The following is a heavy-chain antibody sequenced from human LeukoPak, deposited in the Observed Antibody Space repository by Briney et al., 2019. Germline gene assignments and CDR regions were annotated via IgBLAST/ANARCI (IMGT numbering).Heavy chain of an antibody. J-gene: IGHJ4*02. CDR3: ARMQRWLRGEPSDY. D-gene: IGHD5-24*01. V-gene: IGHV4-34*01. CDR2: INHSGST. Sequence: SETLSLTCAVYGGSFSGYYWSWTRQPPGKGLEWIGEINHSGSTNYNPSLKSRVTISVDTSKNQFSLKLSSVTAADTAVYYCARMQRWLRGEPSDYWGQGTLVTVSS. CDR1: GGSFSGYY.